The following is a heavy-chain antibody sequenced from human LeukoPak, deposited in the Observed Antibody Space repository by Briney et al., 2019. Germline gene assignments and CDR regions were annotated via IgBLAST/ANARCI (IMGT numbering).Heavy chain of an antibody. D-gene: IGHD6-19*01. CDR2: IGSSSNYI. CDR1: GFTFSTYR. J-gene: IGHJ3*02. Sequence: KSGGSLRLSCTASGFTFSTYRMNWVRQAPGKGLEWVSSIGSSSNYIYYADSLKGRFTISRDNAKNSLYLQMNSLRAEDMALYYCAKASSRSFSSGYYGNAFDIWGQRTMVTVSS. CDR3: AKASSRSFSSGYYGNAFDI. V-gene: IGHV3-21*04.